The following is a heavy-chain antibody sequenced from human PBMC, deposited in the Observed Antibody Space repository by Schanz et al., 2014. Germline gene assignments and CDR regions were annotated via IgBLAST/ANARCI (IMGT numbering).Heavy chain of an antibody. CDR3: AKDDTQVNGMDV. CDR2: ISYEGNDK. CDR1: GFTFSTCA. V-gene: IGHV3-30*04. J-gene: IGHJ6*02. Sequence: QVQLVESGGGLVKPGGSLRLSCTASGFTFSTCAMHWVRQAPGKGLEWVAVISYEGNDKYYGDSVKGRFTISRDNSKNTLHLQMNSLRVEDTAVYYCAKDDTQVNGMDVWGQGTTVTVSS.